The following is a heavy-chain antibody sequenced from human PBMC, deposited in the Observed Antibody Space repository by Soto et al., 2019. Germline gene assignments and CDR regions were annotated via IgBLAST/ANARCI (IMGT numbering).Heavy chain of an antibody. CDR1: GFTVSSNY. J-gene: IGHJ3*02. CDR3: ARERIGEKYAFDI. D-gene: IGHD3-10*01. V-gene: IGHV3-66*01. CDR2: IYSGGST. Sequence: GGSLRLSCAASGFTVSSNYMSWVRQAPGKGLEWVSVIYSGGSTYYADSVKGRFTISRDNSKNTLYLQMNSLRAEDTAVYYCARERIGEKYAFDIWGQGTMVTVSS.